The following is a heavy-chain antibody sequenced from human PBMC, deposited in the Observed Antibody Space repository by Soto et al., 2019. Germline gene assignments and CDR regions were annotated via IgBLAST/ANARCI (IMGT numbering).Heavy chain of an antibody. D-gene: IGHD3-10*01. CDR3: ARIASGYYGSGSYYPHYYYYYGMDV. V-gene: IGHV1-18*01. CDR1: GYTFTSYG. Sequence: PSVKVSCKASGYTFTSYGISWVRQAPGQGLEWMGWISSYNGNTNYAQKLQGRVTMTTDTSTSTAYMELRSLRSDDTAVYYCARIASGYYGSGSYYPHYYYYYGMDVWGKGTTVTVSS. J-gene: IGHJ6*04. CDR2: ISSYNGNT.